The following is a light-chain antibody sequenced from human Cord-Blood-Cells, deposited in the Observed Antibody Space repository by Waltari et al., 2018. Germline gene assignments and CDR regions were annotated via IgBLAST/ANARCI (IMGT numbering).Light chain of an antibody. Sequence: IQMTQSPSYSSASVGARVTIAFRASQGIRNDLGWYQQKPGKAPKRLIYAASRLQSGVPSRFSGSGSGNEVTRASSSLQPEDFATDFCLQHNSDPYTLGQGTKLAI. J-gene: IGKJ2*01. CDR2: AAS. V-gene: IGKV1-17*01. CDR1: QGIRND. CDR3: LQHNSDPYT.